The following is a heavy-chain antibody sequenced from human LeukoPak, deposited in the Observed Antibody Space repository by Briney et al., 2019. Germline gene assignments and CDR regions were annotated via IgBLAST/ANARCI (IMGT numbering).Heavy chain of an antibody. CDR1: GYSLTGVS. V-gene: IGHV1-24*01. D-gene: IGHD2-2*01. Sequence: ASVKVSCKVSGYSLTGVSKYWVRQAPGKGLEWMGGFDLDGAGETFFAQKFEGKVTMAVDTSTDTVYMELSSLRSDDTAVYYCAMGDPYQLLEYWGQGTLVTVSS. J-gene: IGHJ4*02. CDR3: AMGDPYQLLEY. CDR2: FDLDGAGET.